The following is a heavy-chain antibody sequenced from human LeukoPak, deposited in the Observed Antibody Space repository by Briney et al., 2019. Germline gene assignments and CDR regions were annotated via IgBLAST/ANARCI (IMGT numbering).Heavy chain of an antibody. J-gene: IGHJ6*02. Sequence: ASVTVSYKASGYTFTSYDIHGVGQATGRGGEGMGWMNPNRGNTGYAQKFQGRVTMTRNTSISTAYMELSSLKSEDTAVYYCARAYYDSSGYYYIYYYYGMDVWGQGTTVTASS. V-gene: IGHV1-8*01. CDR1: GYTFTSYD. CDR3: ARAYYDSSGYYYIYYYYGMDV. D-gene: IGHD3-22*01. CDR2: MNPNRGNT.